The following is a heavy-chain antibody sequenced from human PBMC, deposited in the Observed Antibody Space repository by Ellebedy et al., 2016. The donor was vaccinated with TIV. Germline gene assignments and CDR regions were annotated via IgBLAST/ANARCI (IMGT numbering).Heavy chain of an antibody. CDR2: ISYDGSNK. Sequence: GESLKISCGASGFTFTRYAMHWVRQAPGKGLEWVAVISYDGSNKYYEDSVKGRITISRDNSKNTLYLQMNSLRAEDTAVYYCAREAWDGDYYVDYWGQGTLVTVST. CDR3: AREAWDGDYYVDY. V-gene: IGHV3-30-3*01. D-gene: IGHD4-17*01. J-gene: IGHJ4*02. CDR1: GFTFTRYA.